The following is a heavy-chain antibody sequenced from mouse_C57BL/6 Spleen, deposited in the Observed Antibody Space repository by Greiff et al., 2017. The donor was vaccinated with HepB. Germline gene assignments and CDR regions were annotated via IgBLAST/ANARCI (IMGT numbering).Heavy chain of an antibody. CDR1: GFTFSSYA. Sequence: EVQLVDSGEGLVKPGGSLKLSCAASGFTFSSYAMSWVRQTPEKRLEWVAYISSGGDYIYYADTVKGRFTISRDNARNTLYLQMSSLKSEDTAMYYCTRVGHYYAMDYWGQGTSVTVSS. V-gene: IGHV5-9-1*02. CDR2: ISSGGDYI. D-gene: IGHD6-1*01. J-gene: IGHJ4*01. CDR3: TRVGHYYAMDY.